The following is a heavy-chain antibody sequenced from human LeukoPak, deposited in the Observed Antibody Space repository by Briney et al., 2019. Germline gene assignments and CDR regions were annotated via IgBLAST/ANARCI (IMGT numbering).Heavy chain of an antibody. CDR2: IIPIFGTA. CDR1: GGTFSSYA. V-gene: IGHV1-69*05. CDR3: ARVPHDFWSGFYYYMDV. D-gene: IGHD3-3*01. Sequence: ASVKVSCKASGGTFSSYAISWVRQGPGQGLEWMGGIIPIFGTANYAQKFQGRVTITTDESTSTAYMELSSLRSEDTAVYYCARVPHDFWSGFYYYMDVWGKGTTVTVSS. J-gene: IGHJ6*03.